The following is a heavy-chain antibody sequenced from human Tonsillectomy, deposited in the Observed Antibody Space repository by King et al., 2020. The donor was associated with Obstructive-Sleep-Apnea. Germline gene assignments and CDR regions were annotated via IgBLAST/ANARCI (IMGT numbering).Heavy chain of an antibody. D-gene: IGHD1-1*01. CDR1: GASITTYH. Sequence: QLQESGPGLVKPSETLSLTCTVSGASITTYHWSWVRRPPGKGLEWIGYIYSSGAARYNPSRKSRVTISVDTSKNQFSLKLNSMTAADTAVYYCARDRTTPRGGDAFYYYGMDVWGQGTTVNVS. CDR3: ARDRTTPRGGDAFYYYGMDV. CDR2: IYSSGAA. V-gene: IGHV4-59*01. J-gene: IGHJ6*02.